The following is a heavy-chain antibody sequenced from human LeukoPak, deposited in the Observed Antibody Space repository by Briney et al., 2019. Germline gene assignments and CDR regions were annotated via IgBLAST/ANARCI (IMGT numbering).Heavy chain of an antibody. CDR3: ARGVLVGVLYYFDY. J-gene: IGHJ4*02. CDR1: GYTFTGYY. CDR2: IDPNSGGT. Sequence: ASVKVSCKASGYTFTGYYMHWVRQAPGQGLEWMGWIDPNSGGTNYAQKFQGRVTMTRDTSISTAYMELSRLRSDDTAVYYCARGVLVGVLYYFDYWGQGTLVTVSS. D-gene: IGHD1-26*01. V-gene: IGHV1-2*02.